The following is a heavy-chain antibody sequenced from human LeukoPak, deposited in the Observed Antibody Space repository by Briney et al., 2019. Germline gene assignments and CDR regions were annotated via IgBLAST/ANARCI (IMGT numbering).Heavy chain of an antibody. Sequence: SETLSLTCSASGGSISSSSYYWGWIRQPPGTGLEWIGIICYSGSTYYNPSLKIRVTVSVSTSKNPLSLKPMSVTATAAALYVGARGSRDYRSNWWSDSWGQGTLVTVSS. CDR3: ARGSRDYRSNWWSDS. CDR1: GGSISSSSYY. CDR2: ICYSGST. V-gene: IGHV4-39*07. J-gene: IGHJ4*02. D-gene: IGHD6-13*01.